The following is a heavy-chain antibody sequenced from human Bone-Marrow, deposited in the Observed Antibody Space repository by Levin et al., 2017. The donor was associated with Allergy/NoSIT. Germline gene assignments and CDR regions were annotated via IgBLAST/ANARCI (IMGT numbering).Heavy chain of an antibody. CDR3: VRDGALNFYDTTGYYYPFGLDV. D-gene: IGHD3-22*01. J-gene: IGHJ6*02. CDR2: ISFDGRNE. V-gene: IGHV3-30*04. Sequence: GGSLRLSCLVSGFALRRYAMHWVRQAPGKGLEWVTIISFDGRNEYYADSVKGRFTISRDTSNNTLYLQMSSLKPDDTAVYFCVRDGALNFYDTTGYYYPFGLDVWGQGTTVTVSS. CDR1: GFALRRYA.